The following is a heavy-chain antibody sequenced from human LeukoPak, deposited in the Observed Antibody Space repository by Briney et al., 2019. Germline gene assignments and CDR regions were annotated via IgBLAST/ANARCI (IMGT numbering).Heavy chain of an antibody. V-gene: IGHV4-38-2*02. CDR3: ARDAWFGAGRTFAY. CDR2: IYHSGST. J-gene: IGHJ4*02. Sequence: SETLSLTCTVSGYSISSGYYWGWIRQSPGKGLEWIGSIYHSGSTYYNPSLKSRVTISVDTSKNQFSLRLSSVTAADTAVYYCARDAWFGAGRTFAYWGQGTLVTVSS. D-gene: IGHD3-10*01. CDR1: GYSISSGYY.